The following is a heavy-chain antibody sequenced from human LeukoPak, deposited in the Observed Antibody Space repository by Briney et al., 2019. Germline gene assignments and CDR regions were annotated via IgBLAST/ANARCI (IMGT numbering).Heavy chain of an antibody. Sequence: PSQTLSLTCTVSGGSISSGSYYWSWIRQPAGRTLEWIGRIHSSGSTNYNPSLKSRVTISVDTSKNQFSLKLNSVTAADTAVYYCARVYFSTQVEGPPVNWFDPWGQGTLVTVSS. J-gene: IGHJ5*02. CDR3: ARVYFSTQVEGPPVNWFDP. D-gene: IGHD2/OR15-2a*01. V-gene: IGHV4-61*02. CDR2: IHSSGST. CDR1: GGSISSGSYY.